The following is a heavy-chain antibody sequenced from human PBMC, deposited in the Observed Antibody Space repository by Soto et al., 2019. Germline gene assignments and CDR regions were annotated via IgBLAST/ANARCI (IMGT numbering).Heavy chain of an antibody. D-gene: IGHD2-2*01. Sequence: QVQLVESGGGVVQPGRSLRLSCAASGFTFSSYGMHWVRQAPGKGLEWVAVIWYDGSNKYYADSAKGRFTISRDNSKNTLYLQMNSLRAEDTAVYYCARVWADCSSTSCYYYYYGMDVWGQGTTVTVSS. V-gene: IGHV3-33*01. J-gene: IGHJ6*02. CDR2: IWYDGSNK. CDR3: ARVWADCSSTSCYYYYYGMDV. CDR1: GFTFSSYG.